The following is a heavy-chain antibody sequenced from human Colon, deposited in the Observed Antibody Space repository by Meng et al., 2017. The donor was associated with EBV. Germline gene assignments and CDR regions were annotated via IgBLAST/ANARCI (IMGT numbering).Heavy chain of an antibody. D-gene: IGHD3-22*01. Sequence: QVQLQESGPGLVKPSQNLSLTGTVSGGSISSGTYYWGWIRQLPGKGLEWIAYIHYSGSTYYSPSLKSRVTISVDTSKNQLSLKLSSMTAADTAVYYCARYVFDSSSLYSNWFDPWGQGTLVTVSS. J-gene: IGHJ5*02. CDR2: IHYSGST. CDR3: ARYVFDSSSLYSNWFDP. V-gene: IGHV4-31*03. CDR1: GGSISSGTYY.